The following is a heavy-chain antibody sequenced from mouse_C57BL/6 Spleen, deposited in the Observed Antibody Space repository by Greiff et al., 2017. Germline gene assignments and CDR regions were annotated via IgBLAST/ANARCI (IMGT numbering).Heavy chain of an antibody. CDR2: ISDGGSYT. D-gene: IGHD4-1*01. CDR1: GFTFSSYA. CDR3: ARDGDWAPYFDY. V-gene: IGHV5-4*01. Sequence: EVQLVESGGGLVKPGGSLKLSCAASGFTFSSYAMSWVRQTPEKRLEWVATISDGGSYTYYPANVKGRFTISRDNAKNNLYLQMSHLKSEDTAMYYCARDGDWAPYFDYWGQGTTLTVSS. J-gene: IGHJ2*01.